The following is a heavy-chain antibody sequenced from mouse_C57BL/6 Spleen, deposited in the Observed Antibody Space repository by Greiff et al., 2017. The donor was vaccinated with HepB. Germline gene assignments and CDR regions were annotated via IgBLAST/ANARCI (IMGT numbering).Heavy chain of an antibody. V-gene: IGHV1-26*01. D-gene: IGHD1-1*01. CDR1: GYTFTDYY. CDR2: INPNNGGT. Sequence: EVQLQQSGPELVKPGASVKISCKASGYTFTDYYMNWVKQSHGKSLEWIGDINPNNGGTSYNQKFKGKATLTVDKSSSTAYMELRSLTSEDSAVYYCARSADYGYYFDYWGQGTTLTVSS. CDR3: ARSADYGYYFDY. J-gene: IGHJ2*01.